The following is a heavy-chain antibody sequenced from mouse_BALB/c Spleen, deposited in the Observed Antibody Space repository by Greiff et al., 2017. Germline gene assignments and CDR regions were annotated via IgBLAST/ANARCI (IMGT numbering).Heavy chain of an antibody. CDR1: GYTFSSYW. D-gene: IGHD2-4*01. V-gene: IGHV1-9*01. CDR3: ARRLRRGDAMDY. CDR2: ILPGSGST. Sequence: QVHVKQSGAELMKPGASVKISCKATGYTFSSYWIEWVKQRPGHGLEWIGEILPGSGSTNYNEKFKGKATFTADTSSNTAYMQLSSLTSEDSAVYYCARRLRRGDAMDYWGQGTSVTVSS. J-gene: IGHJ4*01.